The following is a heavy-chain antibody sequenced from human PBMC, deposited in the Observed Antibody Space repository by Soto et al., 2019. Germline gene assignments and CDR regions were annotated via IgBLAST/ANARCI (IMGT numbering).Heavy chain of an antibody. J-gene: IGHJ4*02. D-gene: IGHD6-6*01. CDR2: INHSGST. V-gene: IGHV4-34*01. Sequence: SETLSLTCAVYGGSFSGYYWSWIRQPPGKGLEWIGEINHSGSTNYNPSLKSRVTISVDTSKNQFSLKLSSVTAADTAVYYCASGEQLDTERLYYFDYWGQGTLVTVSS. CDR3: ASGEQLDTERLYYFDY. CDR1: GGSFSGYY.